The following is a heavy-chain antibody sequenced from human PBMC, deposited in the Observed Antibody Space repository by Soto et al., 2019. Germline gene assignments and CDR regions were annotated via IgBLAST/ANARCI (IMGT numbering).Heavy chain of an antibody. CDR3: AIGGGIPSFDS. Sequence: VQLVQSGAEVKKPGASVKVSCKASGYPFKNYGVSWVRQAPGQGLEWLGWIGAYDGNTNYAQKPQGRVTMTTDTSTSTAYMELRSLRSDDTAVYYCAIGGGIPSFDSWGQGSLVTVSS. J-gene: IGHJ4*02. V-gene: IGHV1-18*01. D-gene: IGHD3-16*01. CDR2: IGAYDGNT. CDR1: GYPFKNYG.